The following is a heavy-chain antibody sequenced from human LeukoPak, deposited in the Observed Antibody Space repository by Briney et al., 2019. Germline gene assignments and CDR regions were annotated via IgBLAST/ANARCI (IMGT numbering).Heavy chain of an antibody. J-gene: IGHJ2*01. CDR2: INPNSGGT. CDR3: ASPWGRWFGELIWYFDL. Sequence: ASVKLSCSASGYTFTAYYIHWVRQAPGQGLEWMGWINPNSGGTNYAQRFQGRVTMTRYTSITTAYMELSRLRSDDTAVYYCASPWGRWFGELIWYFDLWGRGTLVTVSS. CDR1: GYTFTAYY. V-gene: IGHV1-2*02. D-gene: IGHD3-10*01.